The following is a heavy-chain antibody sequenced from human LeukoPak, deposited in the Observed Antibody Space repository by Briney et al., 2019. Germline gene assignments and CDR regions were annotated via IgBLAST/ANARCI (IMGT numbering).Heavy chain of an antibody. CDR2: IYPGDSDT. CDR1: GYSFTSYW. V-gene: IGHV5-51*01. CDR3: ARHTPPRGDYDILTGYYVSWFDP. Sequence: GESLKISCKGSGYSFTSYWIGWVRQMPGKGLEWMGIIYPGDSDTRYSPSFQGQVTISADKSISTAYLQWSSLKASDTAMYYCARHTPPRGDYDILTGYYVSWFDPWGQGTLVTVSS. D-gene: IGHD3-9*01. J-gene: IGHJ5*02.